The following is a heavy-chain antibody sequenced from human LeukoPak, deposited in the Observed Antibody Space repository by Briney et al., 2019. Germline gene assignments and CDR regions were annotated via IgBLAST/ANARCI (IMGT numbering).Heavy chain of an antibody. CDR3: ARFLDIVATTRGYYYYYYYMDV. V-gene: IGHV5-51*01. CDR2: IYPGDSDT. D-gene: IGHD5-12*01. J-gene: IGHJ6*03. CDR1: GYSFTSYW. Sequence: GESLKISCKGSGYSFTSYWIGWVRQMPGKGLEWMEIIYPGDSDTRYSPSFQGQVTISADKSISTAYLQWSSLKASDTAMYYCARFLDIVATTRGYYYYYYYMDVWGKGTTVTVSS.